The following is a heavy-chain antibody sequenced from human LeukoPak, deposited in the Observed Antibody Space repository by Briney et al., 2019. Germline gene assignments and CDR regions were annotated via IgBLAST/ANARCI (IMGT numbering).Heavy chain of an antibody. CDR3: ARGQGERELN. D-gene: IGHD1-26*01. CDR2: INPTSGGT. CDR1: GYTFTDYY. Sequence: ASVKVSCKASGYTFTDYYMHWVRQAPGQGLEWMGRINPTSGGTTYAQKFQDRVTMTRDMSITTAYMESNRLRSDDTAVYYCARGQGERELNWGQGTLVTVSS. V-gene: IGHV1-2*06. J-gene: IGHJ4*02.